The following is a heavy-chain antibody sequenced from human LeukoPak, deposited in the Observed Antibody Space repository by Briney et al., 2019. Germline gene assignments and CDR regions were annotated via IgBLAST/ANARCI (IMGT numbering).Heavy chain of an antibody. CDR3: ARAFDYGDYGDWFDP. V-gene: IGHV1-46*01. J-gene: IGHJ5*02. CDR1: GYTFTGYW. Sequence: ASVKVSCKAFGYTFTGYWMHWVRQAPGQGPEWMGVISPSGGSTIYAQKFKGRVTLTRDMSTSTAYMELRSLRSDDTAVYYCARAFDYGDYGDWFDPWGQGTLVTVSS. D-gene: IGHD4-17*01. CDR2: ISPSGGST.